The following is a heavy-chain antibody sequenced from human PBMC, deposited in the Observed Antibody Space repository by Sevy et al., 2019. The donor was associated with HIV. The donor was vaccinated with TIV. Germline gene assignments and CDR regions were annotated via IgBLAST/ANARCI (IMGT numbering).Heavy chain of an antibody. V-gene: IGHV3-64*01. J-gene: IGHJ2*01. Sequence: GGSLRLSCAASGFDFRTYSMHWVRQAPGRRPEFVSVIDANGGTRFYANSVQGRFTISRDNSRNTLYLQMGSLRVEDMGVYYCAREGGFHEKWYYDLWGRGTLVTVSS. CDR3: AREGGFHEKWYYDL. D-gene: IGHD3-10*01. CDR2: IDANGGTR. CDR1: GFDFRTYS.